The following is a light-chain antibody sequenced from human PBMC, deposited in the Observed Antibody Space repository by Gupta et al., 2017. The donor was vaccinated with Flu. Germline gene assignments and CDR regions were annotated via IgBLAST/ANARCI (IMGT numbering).Light chain of an antibody. V-gene: IGKV2-30*01. CDR2: LVS. CDR1: QSLVYSDGNTV. J-gene: IGKJ1*01. CDR3: MQGAHWPWA. Sequence: ISCRSSQSLVYSDGNTVLHWSQQRPGQAPRRLIYLVSHRESGVPDRFSGSGSGTEFTLKISRVEAEDVGIYFCMQGAHWPWAFGQGTKVEI.